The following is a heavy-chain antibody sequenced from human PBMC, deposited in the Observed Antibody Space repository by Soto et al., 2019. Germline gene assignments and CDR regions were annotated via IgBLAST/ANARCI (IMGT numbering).Heavy chain of an antibody. CDR3: AKALYDLLTGFDS. Sequence: QPGGSLRLSCAASGFTFNNYAMNWVRQAPGKGLEWVSAISGSGGSTYYAASVKGRFTISRDNSKNTLYLQMSSLRAEDTAVYYCAKALYDLLTGFDSWGQGTLVTAPQ. V-gene: IGHV3-23*01. CDR1: GFTFNNYA. CDR2: ISGSGGST. D-gene: IGHD3-9*01. J-gene: IGHJ4*02.